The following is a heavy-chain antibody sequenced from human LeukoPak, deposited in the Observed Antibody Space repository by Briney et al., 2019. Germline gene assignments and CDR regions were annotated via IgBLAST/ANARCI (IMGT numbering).Heavy chain of an antibody. V-gene: IGHV3-74*01. CDR2: ISRDGSST. CDR3: ASQVAVGV. CDR1: GFTFSNHG. J-gene: IGHJ4*02. D-gene: IGHD2-15*01. Sequence: GGSLRLSCAASGFTFSNHGMHWVRQTPGKGLVWLSAISRDGSSTTYADSVKGRSTTSRDNAKNSLNLQMNSLRAEDTAVYYCASQVAVGVWGQGALVTVSS.